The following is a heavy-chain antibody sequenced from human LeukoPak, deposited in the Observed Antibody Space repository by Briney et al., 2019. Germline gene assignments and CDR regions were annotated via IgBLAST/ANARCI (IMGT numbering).Heavy chain of an antibody. J-gene: IGHJ4*02. V-gene: IGHV3-21*01. D-gene: IGHD3-22*01. CDR3: ARETFYDSSGGFDY. CDR1: GFTFSSYS. CDR2: ISSSSSYI. Sequence: GGSLRLSCAASGFTFSSYSMNWVRQAPGKGLEWVSSISSSSSYIYYADSVKGRFTISRDNAKNSLYLQMNSLRAEGTAVYYCARETFYDSSGGFDYWGQGTLVTVSS.